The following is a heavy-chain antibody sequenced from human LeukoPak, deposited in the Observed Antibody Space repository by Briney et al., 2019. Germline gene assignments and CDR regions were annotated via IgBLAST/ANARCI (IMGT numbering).Heavy chain of an antibody. CDR3: AKGGDTTCFDP. J-gene: IGHJ5*02. CDR2: IRSNGGDT. D-gene: IGHD1-14*01. Sequence: PGGSLRLSCAASGFTFSSYSMTWVRQAPGKGLEWVSTIRSNGGDTYYADSVRGRFTISRDNSQNTLYLEMNNLRAEDTAVYYCAKGGDTTCFDPWGQGTLVTVSS. V-gene: IGHV3-23*01. CDR1: GFTFSSYS.